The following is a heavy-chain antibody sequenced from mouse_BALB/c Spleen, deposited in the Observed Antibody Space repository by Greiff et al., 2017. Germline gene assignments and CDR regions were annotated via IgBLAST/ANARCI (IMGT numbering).Heavy chain of an antibody. CDR2: ISNLAYSI. CDR1: GFTFSDYG. Sequence: DVQLVESGGGLVQPGGSRKLSCAASGFTFSDYGMAWVRQAPGKGPEWVAFISNLAYSIYYADTVTGRFTISRENAKNTLYLEMSSLRSEDTAMYYCARDEDGPFDYWGQGTTLTVSS. D-gene: IGHD2-3*01. V-gene: IGHV5-15*02. J-gene: IGHJ2*01. CDR3: ARDEDGPFDY.